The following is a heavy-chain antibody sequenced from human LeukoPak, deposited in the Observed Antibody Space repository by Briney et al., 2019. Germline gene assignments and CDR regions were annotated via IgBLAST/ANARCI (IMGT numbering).Heavy chain of an antibody. Sequence: GGSLRLSCTASGFTYGEYAMSWVRQAPGKGLKGVGFIRSKAYGGTTEYAASVKGRFTISRDDSKSIAYLQMNSLKTEDTAVYYCTRDFADYGDYYFDYWGQGTLVTVSS. CDR2: IRSKAYGGTT. D-gene: IGHD4-17*01. CDR3: TRDFADYGDYYFDY. J-gene: IGHJ4*02. V-gene: IGHV3-49*04. CDR1: GFTYGEYA.